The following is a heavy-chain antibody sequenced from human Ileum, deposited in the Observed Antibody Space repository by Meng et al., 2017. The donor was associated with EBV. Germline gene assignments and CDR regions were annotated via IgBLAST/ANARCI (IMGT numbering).Heavy chain of an antibody. CDR3: AKSWRGGRSKE. D-gene: IGHD2-15*01. CDR2: IHSTAGKP. Sequence: QRQLSELGPEWNKAAASTTVPFQASCYTLAYYSMNWVPQTPGQGLERMGWIHSTAGKPSYPPAFTGRLVLPLDTSVRTAYQQISSLKAEDSAFYCCAKSWRGGRSKEWGQGTLVTVSS. CDR1: CYTLAYYS. V-gene: IGHV7-4-1*02. J-gene: IGHJ4*02.